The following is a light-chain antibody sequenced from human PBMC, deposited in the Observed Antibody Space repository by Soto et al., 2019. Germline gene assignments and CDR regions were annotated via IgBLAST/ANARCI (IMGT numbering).Light chain of an antibody. Sequence: EIVISQSPASLSVSPGERATLSCRASQSVRNNLAWYQQRPGQAPRLLIYGASTRASGIPARFTGGGSGTDLTLTITSLQSEDFAVYYCQQYDSYMYAFGQGTKVEI. V-gene: IGKV3-15*01. J-gene: IGKJ2*01. CDR3: QQYDSYMYA. CDR1: QSVRNN. CDR2: GAS.